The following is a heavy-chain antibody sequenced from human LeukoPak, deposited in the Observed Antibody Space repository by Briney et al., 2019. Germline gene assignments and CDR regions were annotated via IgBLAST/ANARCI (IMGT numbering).Heavy chain of an antibody. V-gene: IGHV3-9*01. CDR2: ISWNSGNI. CDR1: GFTFDDYA. D-gene: IGHD5-12*01. Sequence: PGGSLRLSCAASGFTFDDYAMHWVRQAPGKGLEWVSGISWNSGNIGYADSVKGRFTISRDNAKNSLYLQMNSLRAEDTALYYCAKDREGYSGSRIDYWGQGTLVTVSS. CDR3: AKDREGYSGSRIDY. J-gene: IGHJ4*02.